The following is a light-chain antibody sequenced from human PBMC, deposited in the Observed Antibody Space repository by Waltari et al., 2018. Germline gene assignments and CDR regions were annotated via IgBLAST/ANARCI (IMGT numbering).Light chain of an antibody. CDR3: QQSYSAPLT. V-gene: IGKV4-1*01. CDR2: WSS. J-gene: IGKJ3*01. CDR1: QSLLSRSNNMNY. Sequence: DIVMTQSPDSLDVSLGERATISCQSSQSLLSRSNNMNYLHWYQQKPGQPPKLLISWSSTRASGVPDRFSGSGSGTDFTLTISSLQAEDVAVYYCQQSYSAPLTFGPGTKVNIK.